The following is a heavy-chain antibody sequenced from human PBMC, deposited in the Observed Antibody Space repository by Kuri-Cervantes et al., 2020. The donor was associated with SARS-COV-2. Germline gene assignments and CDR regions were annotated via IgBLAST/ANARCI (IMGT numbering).Heavy chain of an antibody. J-gene: IGHJ3*02. V-gene: IGHV1-46*01. CDR3: ARVVGYCSSTSCPLLAFDI. CDR1: GYTFTGYY. CDR2: INPSGGST. Sequence: ASVKVSCKASGYTFTGYYMHWVRQAPGQGLEWMGIINPSGGSTSYAQKFQGRVTMTRGTSTSTVYMELSSLRSEDTAVYYCARVVGYCSSTSCPLLAFDIWGQGTMVTVSS. D-gene: IGHD2-2*01.